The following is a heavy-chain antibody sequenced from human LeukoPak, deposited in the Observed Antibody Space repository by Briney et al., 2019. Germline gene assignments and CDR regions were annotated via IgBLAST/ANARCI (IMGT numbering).Heavy chain of an antibody. CDR1: GFTLSSYE. CDR3: AKASRSDDYYYFYYMDV. CDR2: IDYSGGDT. V-gene: IGHV3-23*01. J-gene: IGHJ6*03. Sequence: GGSLRLSCTASGFTLSSYEMSWIRQAPGKGLEWVSSIDYSGGDTHYADSVKGRFTISRDNSKNTLYLQMNSLRAEDTAVYFCAKASRSDDYYYFYYMDVWGKGTTVTISS.